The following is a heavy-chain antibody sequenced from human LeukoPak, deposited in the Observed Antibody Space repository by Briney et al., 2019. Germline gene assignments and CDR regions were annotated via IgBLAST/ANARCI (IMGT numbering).Heavy chain of an antibody. V-gene: IGHV3-23*01. CDR2: ISRSGTNT. CDR1: GFTFSSHA. Sequence: GGSLRLSCAASGFTFSSHAMSWVRQAPGMGLEWIAAISRSGTNTYYVDSVKGRFTISRDSSKNTLHLQMDSLRAEDTAVYYCAKDWPVSGDHYSPFDYWGQGTLVTVSS. CDR3: AKDWPVSGDHYSPFDY. J-gene: IGHJ4*02. D-gene: IGHD4-11*01.